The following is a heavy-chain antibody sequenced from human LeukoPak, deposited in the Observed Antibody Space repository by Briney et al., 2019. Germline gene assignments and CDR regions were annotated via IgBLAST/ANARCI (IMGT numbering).Heavy chain of an antibody. V-gene: IGHV3-33*01. CDR3: ARALSGYYSIDY. CDR2: IWYDGSNK. J-gene: IGHJ4*02. CDR1: GFTFSSYG. Sequence: GGSLRLSCAASGFTFSSYGMHWVRQAPGKGLEWVAVIWYDGSNKYYTDSVKGRFTISGDNSKNTLYLQMNSLRAEDTAVYYCARALSGYYSIDYWGQGTLVTVSS. D-gene: IGHD3-22*01.